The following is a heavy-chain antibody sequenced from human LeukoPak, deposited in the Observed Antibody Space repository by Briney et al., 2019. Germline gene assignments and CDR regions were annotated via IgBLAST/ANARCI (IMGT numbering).Heavy chain of an antibody. D-gene: IGHD5-18*01. CDR3: ASQWIQLWSSFDY. CDR1: GYTFTSYY. J-gene: IGHJ4*02. Sequence: ASVKVSCKASGYTFTSYYIHWVRQAPGQGLEWMGWINPNSGGTNYAQKFQGRVTMTRDTSISTAYMELSRLRSDDTAVYYCASQWIQLWSSFDYWGQGTLVTVSS. CDR2: INPNSGGT. V-gene: IGHV1-2*02.